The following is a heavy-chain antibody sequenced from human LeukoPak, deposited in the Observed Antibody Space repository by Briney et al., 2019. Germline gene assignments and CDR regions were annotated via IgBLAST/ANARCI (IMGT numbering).Heavy chain of an antibody. CDR3: AREGWREPIDY. J-gene: IGHJ4*02. CDR2: VYTSGST. Sequence: SQTLSLTCTVSGGSISSGSYYWSWIRQPAGKGLEWIGRVYTSGSTNYNPSLKSRVTISVDTSKNQFSVKLSSVTAADTAVYYCAREGWREPIDYWGQGTLVTVSS. V-gene: IGHV4-61*02. D-gene: IGHD6-19*01. CDR1: GGSISSGSYY.